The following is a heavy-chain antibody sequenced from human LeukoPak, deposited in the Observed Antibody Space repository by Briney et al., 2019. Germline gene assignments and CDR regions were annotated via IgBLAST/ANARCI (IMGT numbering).Heavy chain of an antibody. CDR1: GFTFDTYS. CDR3: ARSPGSGSSGLAFDF. V-gene: IGHV3-21*06. J-gene: IGHJ3*01. D-gene: IGHD1-26*01. Sequence: GGSLRLSCAASGFTFDTYSLNWVRQAPGKGLEWVSSISNNNIFIYYADSVKGRFTISRDNAKNSLYLQMNGLRAEDTAVYYCARSPGSGSSGLAFDFWGQGTMVTVSS. CDR2: ISNNNIFI.